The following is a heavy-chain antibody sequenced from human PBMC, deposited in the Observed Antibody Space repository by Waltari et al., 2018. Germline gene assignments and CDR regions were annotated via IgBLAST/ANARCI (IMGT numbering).Heavy chain of an antibody. CDR3: VKETAYGYYFDN. J-gene: IGHJ4*02. Sequence: EVQLLESGGGLIPPGGSLTLSCAASGFTFNNYAMNWIRQAPGKGLEWVSVIYSGGGAYYADSVKGRFTISRDNSKNTLYLQMSSLRLEDTAVYYCVKETAYGYYFDNWGQG. D-gene: IGHD3-10*01. CDR2: IYSGGGA. V-gene: IGHV3-23*03. CDR1: GFTFNNYA.